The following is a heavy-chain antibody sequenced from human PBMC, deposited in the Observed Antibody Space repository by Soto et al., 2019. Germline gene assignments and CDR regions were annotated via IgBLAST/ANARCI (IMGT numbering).Heavy chain of an antibody. CDR3: ARQCDSSGYYYGY. V-gene: IGHV5-51*01. CDR1: GYSFTSYW. CDR2: IYPGDSDT. J-gene: IGHJ4*02. Sequence: PGESLKISCKGSGYSFTSYWIGWVRQMPGKGLEWMGIIYPGDSDTRYSPPFQGQVTISADKSISTAYLQWSSLKASDTAMYYCARQCDSSGYYYGYWGQGTLVTVSS. D-gene: IGHD3-22*01.